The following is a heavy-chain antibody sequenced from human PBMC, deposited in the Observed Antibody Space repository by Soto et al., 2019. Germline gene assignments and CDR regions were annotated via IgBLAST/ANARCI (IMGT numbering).Heavy chain of an antibody. D-gene: IGHD2-2*01. CDR2: ISSISSTI. Sequence: EVQLVESGGGLVQPGGSLRLSCAASGFTFSSYSMNWVRQAPGKGLEWVSYISSISSTIYYADSVKGRFTISRDNAKNSLYLQMNSLRAEDTAVYYCASIITYCSSTSCTRDYWGQGTLVTVSS. J-gene: IGHJ4*02. V-gene: IGHV3-48*01. CDR3: ASIITYCSSTSCTRDY. CDR1: GFTFSSYS.